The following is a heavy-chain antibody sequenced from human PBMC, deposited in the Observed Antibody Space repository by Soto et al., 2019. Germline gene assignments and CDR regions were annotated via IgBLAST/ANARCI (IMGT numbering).Heavy chain of an antibody. J-gene: IGHJ6*02. D-gene: IGHD3-10*01. V-gene: IGHV1-69*13. CDR1: GGTFSSYA. CDR2: IIPIFGTA. Sequence: ASVKVSCKASGGTFSSYAISWVRQAPGQGLEWMGGIIPIFGTANYAQKFQGRVTITADESTSTAYMELSSLRSEDTAVYYCARDSWFGELFEPTPTRYYYYYGMDVWGQGTTVTVSS. CDR3: ARDSWFGELFEPTPTRYYYYYGMDV.